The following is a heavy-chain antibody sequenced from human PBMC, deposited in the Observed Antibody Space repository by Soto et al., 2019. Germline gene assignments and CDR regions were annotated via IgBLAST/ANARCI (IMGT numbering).Heavy chain of an antibody. J-gene: IGHJ3*02. CDR3: AREQKRLGELSFGGNDAFDI. Sequence: EVQLVESGGGLVQPGGSLRLSCAASGFTFGSYEMNWVRQAPGKGLEWVSYISSSGSTIYYADSVKGRFTISRDNAKNSLYLQMNSLRAEDTAVYYCAREQKRLGELSFGGNDAFDIWGQGTMVTVSS. D-gene: IGHD3-16*02. CDR1: GFTFGSYE. CDR2: ISSSGSTI. V-gene: IGHV3-48*03.